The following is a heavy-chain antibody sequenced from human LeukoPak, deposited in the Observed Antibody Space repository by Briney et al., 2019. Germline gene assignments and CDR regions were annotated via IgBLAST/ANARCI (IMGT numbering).Heavy chain of an antibody. V-gene: IGHV4-34*01. CDR1: GGSFSGYY. CDR3: ARGSPGFPVLGGPRRGWFDP. CDR2: INHSGST. D-gene: IGHD3-16*01. J-gene: IGHJ5*02. Sequence: PSETLSLTCAVYGGSFSGYYWSWIRQPPGKGLEWIGEINHSGSTNYNPSLKSRVTISVDTSKNQFSLKLSSVTAADTAVYYCARGSPGFPVLGGPRRGWFDPWGQGTLVTVSS.